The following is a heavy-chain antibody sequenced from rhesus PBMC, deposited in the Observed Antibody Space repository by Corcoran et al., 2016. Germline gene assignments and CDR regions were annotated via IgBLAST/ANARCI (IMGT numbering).Heavy chain of an antibody. V-gene: IGHV4-76*01. Sequence: QVQLQESGPGVVKPSETLSLNCAVSGYSISSGYDWSWIRQPPGKGLEWIGYIYGSSGSTNYNPSLKNRVTISKDTSKNHFSLKLSSVTDADTAVYYCARGAGYLRYWGQGVLVTVSS. CDR2: IYGSSGST. D-gene: IGHD2-27*01. J-gene: IGHJ4*01. CDR3: ARGAGYLRY. CDR1: GYSISSGYD.